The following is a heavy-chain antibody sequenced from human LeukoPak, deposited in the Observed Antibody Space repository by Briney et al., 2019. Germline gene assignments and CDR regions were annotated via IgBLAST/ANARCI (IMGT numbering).Heavy chain of an antibody. CDR2: IHYSGST. CDR3: ARALRARITGTTASVYGMDV. Sequence: KPSETLSLTCSVSGASISSHYWSWLRQPPGKGLEWIGYIHYSGSTNCNPSLKSRVTISLDTSKNQFSLKLTSVTAADTAVYYCARALRARITGTTASVYGMDVWGQGTTVTVSS. CDR1: GASISSHY. J-gene: IGHJ6*02. D-gene: IGHD1-20*01. V-gene: IGHV4-59*11.